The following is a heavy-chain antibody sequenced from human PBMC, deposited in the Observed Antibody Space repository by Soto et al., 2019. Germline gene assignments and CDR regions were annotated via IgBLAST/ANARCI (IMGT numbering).Heavy chain of an antibody. CDR3: ARGGYYDSGHWFDP. CDR1: GGSISSYY. V-gene: IGHV4-59*01. CDR2: IYYSGST. D-gene: IGHD3-22*01. Sequence: LETLSLTCTVSGGSISSYYWSWIRQPPGKGLEWIGYIYYSGSTNYNPSLKSRVTISVDTSKNQFSLKLSSVTAADTAVYYCARGGYYDSGHWFDPWGQGTLVTVSS. J-gene: IGHJ5*02.